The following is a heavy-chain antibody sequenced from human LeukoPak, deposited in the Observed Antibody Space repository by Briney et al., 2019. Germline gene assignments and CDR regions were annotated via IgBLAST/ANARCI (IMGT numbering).Heavy chain of an antibody. CDR1: GFTFSDYY. V-gene: IGHV3-11*06. CDR3: ARGRSYGRFDY. D-gene: IGHD5-18*01. CDR2: ISSSSSYT. Sequence: GGSLRLSCAASGFTFSDYYMNWIRQAPGKGLEWVSYISSSSSYTNYADSVKGRFTISRDNAKNSLYLQMNSLRAEDTAVYYCARGRSYGRFDYWGQGTLVTVPS. J-gene: IGHJ4*02.